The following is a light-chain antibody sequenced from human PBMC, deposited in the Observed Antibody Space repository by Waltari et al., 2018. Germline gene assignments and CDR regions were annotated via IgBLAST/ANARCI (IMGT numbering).Light chain of an antibody. Sequence: DIQLTQSPSTLSASVGDRVTLTCRASQGIGRWLAWYQQKPGKTPDLLIYKASILERGVPSRFSGSGSGTEFTLTITGLQPLDVATYYCQEYDSHWSFGQGTK. CDR2: KAS. J-gene: IGKJ1*01. CDR3: QEYDSHWS. CDR1: QGIGRW. V-gene: IGKV1-5*03.